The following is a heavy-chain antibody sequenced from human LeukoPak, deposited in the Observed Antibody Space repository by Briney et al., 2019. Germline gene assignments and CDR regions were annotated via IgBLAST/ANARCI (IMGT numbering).Heavy chain of an antibody. CDR2: IHYDGSDK. CDR1: GFTFSGYG. Sequence: GGSLRLSCAASGFTFSGYGMHWVRQAPGKGLEWVAFIHYDGSDKYYADSVEGRFTISRDNSKNTLYLQMNSLRAEDTAVYYCAKDLGNSFDYWGQGTLVTVSS. CDR3: AKDLGNSFDY. V-gene: IGHV3-30*02. J-gene: IGHJ4*02. D-gene: IGHD4-23*01.